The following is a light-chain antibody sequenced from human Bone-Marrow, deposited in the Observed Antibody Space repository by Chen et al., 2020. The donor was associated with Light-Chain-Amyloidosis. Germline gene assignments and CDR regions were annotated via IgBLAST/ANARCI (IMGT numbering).Light chain of an antibody. V-gene: IGLV2-14*01. CDR2: EVT. CDR3: SSYTITNTLV. J-gene: IGLJ1*01. Sequence: ALPQPAPFLGSPGQSFPSPCTGTSSDVGGDNHVSWYQQHPDKSPKLMIYEVTNRPSWVPDRFSGSKSDNTASLTISGLQTEDEADYFCSSYTITNTLVFGSGTRVTVL. CDR1: SSDVGGDNH.